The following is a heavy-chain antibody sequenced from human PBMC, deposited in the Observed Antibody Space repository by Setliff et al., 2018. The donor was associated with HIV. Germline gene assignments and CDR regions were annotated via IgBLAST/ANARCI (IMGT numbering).Heavy chain of an antibody. J-gene: IGHJ3*01. V-gene: IGHV3-23*01. CDR3: AKLDYYDFSGSWARKAAIDF. D-gene: IGHD3-22*01. Sequence: GESLKISCAASGFTFFSSALTWVRQAPGKGLEWVSLIQSGGITYYADSVKGRFTISRDNSNNTLSLQMSSLRAEDTAQYYCAKLDYYDFSGSWARKAAIDFWGQGTMVTV. CDR1: GFTFFSSA. CDR2: IQSGGIT.